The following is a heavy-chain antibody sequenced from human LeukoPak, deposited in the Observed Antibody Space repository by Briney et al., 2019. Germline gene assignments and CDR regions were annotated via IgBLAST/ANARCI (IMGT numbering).Heavy chain of an antibody. D-gene: IGHD3-3*01. CDR1: GGSFSAYY. CDR3: AVGPTSYDFWSGKKALDY. J-gene: IGHJ4*02. CDR2: INHSGST. Sequence: PSETLSLTCAVYGGSFSAYYWTWIRQPPGKWLEWIGEINHSGSTNYNPSLKSRVTISVDTSKNHFSLKLSSVTAADTAVYYCAVGPTSYDFWSGKKALDYWGQGTLVTVSS. V-gene: IGHV4-34*01.